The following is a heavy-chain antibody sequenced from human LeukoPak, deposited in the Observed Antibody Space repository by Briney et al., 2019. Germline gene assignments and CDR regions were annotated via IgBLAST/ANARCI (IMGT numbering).Heavy chain of an antibody. Sequence: AASVKVSCMASGYTFPGYYMHWVRQAPGQGLEWMGWINPNSGGTNYAQKFQGRVTMTRDTSISTAYMELSRLRSDDTAVYYCAREHSSSSGKVFDYWGQGTLVTVSS. CDR3: AREHSSSSGKVFDY. D-gene: IGHD6-6*01. V-gene: IGHV1-2*02. CDR2: INPNSGGT. J-gene: IGHJ4*02. CDR1: GYTFPGYY.